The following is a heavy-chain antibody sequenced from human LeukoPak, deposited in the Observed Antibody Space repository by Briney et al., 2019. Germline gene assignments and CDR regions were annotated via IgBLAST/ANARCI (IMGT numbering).Heavy chain of an antibody. V-gene: IGHV4-34*01. CDR2: VYHSGTA. CDR1: GGSFSGYY. D-gene: IGHD1-1*01. J-gene: IGHJ3*02. CDR3: ASLNPFSERRNAFDI. Sequence: SGTLSLSCAVHGGSFSGYYWSWIRQPPGQGLGWMGEVYHSGTARYNTHLESRVNISVDTSKSQSSLNVYFVTAADTAVYYCASLNPFSERRNAFDIWGQGAMDTVSS.